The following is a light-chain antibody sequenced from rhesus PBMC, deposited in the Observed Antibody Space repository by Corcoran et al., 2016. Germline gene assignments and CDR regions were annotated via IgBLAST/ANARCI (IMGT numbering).Light chain of an antibody. V-gene: IGKV3-42*02. CDR2: EAS. Sequence: ETVVTQSPATLSLSPGERATLSCRASPSVGSNLAWYQQQPGQAPKLLIYEASSMATGIPDRFSGSGSGTEFTLTISSLEPEDVGVYYGQQYNNWNSFGQGTKVEIK. CDR3: QQYNNWNS. J-gene: IGKJ2*01. CDR1: PSVGSN.